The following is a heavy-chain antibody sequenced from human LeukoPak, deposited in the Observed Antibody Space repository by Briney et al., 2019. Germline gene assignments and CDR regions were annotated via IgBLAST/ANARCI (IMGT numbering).Heavy chain of an antibody. D-gene: IGHD3-10*01. CDR1: GFTFSSYG. V-gene: IGHV3-33*01. CDR2: IWYDGSNK. Sequence: GGSLRFSCAASGFTFSSYGMHGVRQAPGKGLDGVAVIWYDGSNKSYADSGKGRFTISRDNSKNTLYLQMNSLRAEATAVSYCARDRDYGSGSYSLYYYYGMDVWGKGTTVTVSS. J-gene: IGHJ6*04. CDR3: ARDRDYGSGSYSLYYYYGMDV.